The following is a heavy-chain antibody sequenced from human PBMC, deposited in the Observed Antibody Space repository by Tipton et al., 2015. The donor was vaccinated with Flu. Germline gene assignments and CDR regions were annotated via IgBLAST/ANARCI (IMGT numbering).Heavy chain of an antibody. V-gene: IGHV3-9*01. D-gene: IGHD3-9*01. CDR2: ISWNSGSI. CDR3: AKDKGSDILTDRFDY. Sequence: SLRLSCAASGFTFDDYAMHWVRQAPGKGLEWVSGISWNSGSIGYADSVKGRFTISRDNAKNSLYLQMNSLRAEDTALYYCAKDKGSDILTDRFDYWGQGTLVTVSS. CDR1: GFTFDDYA. J-gene: IGHJ4*02.